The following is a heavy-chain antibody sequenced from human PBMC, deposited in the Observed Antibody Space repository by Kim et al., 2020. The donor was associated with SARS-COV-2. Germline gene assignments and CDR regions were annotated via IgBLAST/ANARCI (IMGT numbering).Heavy chain of an antibody. Sequence: SETLSLTCTVSGYSISSGYYWGWIRQPPGKGLEWIGSIYHSGSTYYNPSLTSRVTISVDTSKNQFSLKLSSVTAADTAVYYCARSYSSSWYGVSAPDYWGQGTLVTVSS. V-gene: IGHV4-38-2*02. J-gene: IGHJ4*02. CDR1: GYSISSGYY. CDR3: ARSYSSSWYGVSAPDY. CDR2: IYHSGST. D-gene: IGHD6-13*01.